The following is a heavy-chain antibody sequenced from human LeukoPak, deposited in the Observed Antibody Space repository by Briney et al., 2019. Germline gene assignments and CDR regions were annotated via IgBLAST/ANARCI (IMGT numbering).Heavy chain of an antibody. J-gene: IGHJ6*04. CDR2: IGGSGTRT. CDR3: AELGITMIGGV. D-gene: IGHD3-10*02. Sequence: PGGTLRLSCSASGFTFTTYGMNWVRQAPGKGLEWVSGIGGSGTRTYYADSVKGRFTISRDNSKNSLYLQVNSLRAEDTAVYYCAELGITMIGGVWGKGTTVTISS. V-gene: IGHV3-23*01. CDR1: GFTFTTYG.